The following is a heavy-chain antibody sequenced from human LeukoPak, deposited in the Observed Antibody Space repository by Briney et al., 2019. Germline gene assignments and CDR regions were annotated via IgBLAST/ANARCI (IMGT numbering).Heavy chain of an antibody. Sequence: GGSLRLSCAASGLTISSYSMNWVRQAPGKGLQWVSYISSSSSTIYYADSVKGRFTISRDNAKNSLYLQMNSLRAEDTAVYYCARDALWDYWGQGTLVTVSS. CDR2: ISSSSSTI. J-gene: IGHJ4*02. V-gene: IGHV3-48*01. CDR3: ARDALWDY. CDR1: GLTISSYS.